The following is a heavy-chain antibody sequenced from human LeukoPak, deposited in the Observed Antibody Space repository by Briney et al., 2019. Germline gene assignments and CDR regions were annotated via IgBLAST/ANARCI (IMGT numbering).Heavy chain of an antibody. CDR2: IYHSGST. Sequence: SETLSLTCAVSGYSISSGYYWGWIRQPPGKRLEWIGSIYHSGSTYYNPSLKSRVTISVDTSKNQFSLKLSSVTAADTAVYYCAREHSSSWRPFDYWGQGTLVTVSS. CDR1: GYSISSGYY. V-gene: IGHV4-38-2*02. J-gene: IGHJ4*02. CDR3: AREHSSSWRPFDY. D-gene: IGHD6-13*01.